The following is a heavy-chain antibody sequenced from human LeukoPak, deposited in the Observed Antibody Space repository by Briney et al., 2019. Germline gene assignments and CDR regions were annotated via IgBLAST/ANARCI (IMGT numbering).Heavy chain of an antibody. Sequence: SETLSLTCSVSGASIISGLHYWSWIRQPPGKGLDWIGYGVYPESTNYNPSLKSRVTISVDTSKRQFSLQLRSVTAADTAIYYCARDNWGSLDYWGQGILVTVSS. D-gene: IGHD7-27*01. J-gene: IGHJ4*02. V-gene: IGHV4-61*01. CDR2: GVYPEST. CDR3: ARDNWGSLDY. CDR1: GASIISGLHY.